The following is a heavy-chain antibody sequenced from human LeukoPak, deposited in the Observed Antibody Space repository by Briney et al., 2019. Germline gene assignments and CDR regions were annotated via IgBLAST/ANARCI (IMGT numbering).Heavy chain of an antibody. CDR2: IIPIFGTA. Sequence: SVKVSCKASGGTFSSYAISWVRQAPGQGLEWMGRIIPIFGTANYAQKFQGRVTITTDESTSTAYMELSSLRSEDTAVYYCARARNYYDSSGYYPSPDYWGQGTLVTVSS. D-gene: IGHD3-22*01. J-gene: IGHJ4*02. V-gene: IGHV1-69*05. CDR3: ARARNYYDSSGYYPSPDY. CDR1: GGTFSSYA.